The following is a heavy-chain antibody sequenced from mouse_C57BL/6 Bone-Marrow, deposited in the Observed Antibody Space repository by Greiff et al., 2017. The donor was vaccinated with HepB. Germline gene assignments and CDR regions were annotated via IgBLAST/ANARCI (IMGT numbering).Heavy chain of an antibody. V-gene: IGHV5-12*01. D-gene: IGHD1-1*01. CDR3: ARFMRYAMDY. CDR2: ISNGGGST. J-gene: IGHJ4*01. CDR1: GFTFSDYY. Sequence: EVKLVESGGGLVQPGGSLKLSCAASGFTFSDYYMYWVRQTPEKRLEWVAYISNGGGSTYYPDTVKGRFTISRDNAKNTLYLQMSRLKSEDTAIYYCARFMRYAMDYWGQGTSVTVSS.